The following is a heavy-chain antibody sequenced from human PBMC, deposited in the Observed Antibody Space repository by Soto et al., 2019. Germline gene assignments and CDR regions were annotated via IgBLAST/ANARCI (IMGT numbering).Heavy chain of an antibody. V-gene: IGHV3-74*01. D-gene: IGHD5-18*01. CDR3: GRGGSDSPMAPGY. J-gene: IGHJ4*02. Sequence: PGGSLRLSCAASGFTFSSYWMHWVRQAPGKGLVWVSRINPDGSATNYADSVKGRFTISRDNAKNTLYLQMDSLRAEDTAVFYRGRGGSDSPMAPGYWGQGTLVTVSS. CDR2: INPDGSAT. CDR1: GFTFSSYW.